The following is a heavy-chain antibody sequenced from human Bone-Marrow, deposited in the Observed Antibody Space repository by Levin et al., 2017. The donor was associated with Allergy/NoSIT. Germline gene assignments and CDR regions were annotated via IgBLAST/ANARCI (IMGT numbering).Heavy chain of an antibody. CDR2: ISGSGSTT. V-gene: IGHV3-23*01. CDR3: AKDLVESSSSPYYMDV. Sequence: PGGSLRLSCAASGFIFSSYSLTWVRQAPGKGLEWVSSISGSGSTTYYADSVKGRFTISRDNLRDTVYLQMNSLRAADTALYYCAKDLVESSSSPYYMDVWGKGTTVTVSS. CDR1: GFIFSSYS. D-gene: IGHD3-10*01. J-gene: IGHJ6*03.